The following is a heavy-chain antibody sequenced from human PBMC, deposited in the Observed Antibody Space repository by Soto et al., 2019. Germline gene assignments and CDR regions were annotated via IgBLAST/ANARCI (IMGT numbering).Heavy chain of an antibody. CDR3: ARAREDSSGWFDY. J-gene: IGHJ4*02. V-gene: IGHV1-2*02. D-gene: IGHD6-19*01. Sequence: ASVKVSCKASGYIFSDNYIHWVRQAPGQGLEWMAWINPKSGGTNYAGNVQGRFTLTRDTSMSTAYMDLSRLTSDDTAVYYCARAREDSSGWFDYWGQGTLVTVSS. CDR1: GYIFSDNY. CDR2: INPKSGGT.